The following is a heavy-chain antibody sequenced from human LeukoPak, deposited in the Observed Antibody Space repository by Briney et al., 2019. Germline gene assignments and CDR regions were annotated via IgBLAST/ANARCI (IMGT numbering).Heavy chain of an antibody. CDR1: GCSISSYY. D-gene: IGHD3-22*01. CDR2: IYYSGST. J-gene: IGHJ4*02. V-gene: IGHV4-59*01. CDR3: ARDRLAYYDRSGLDC. Sequence: SETLSLTCTVSGCSISSYYWNWIRQPPGKGLEWIGYIYYSGSTNYNPSLKSRVTMSVDTSKNQFSLNLSSVTAADTAFYYCARDRLAYYDRSGLDCWGQGTLVTVSS.